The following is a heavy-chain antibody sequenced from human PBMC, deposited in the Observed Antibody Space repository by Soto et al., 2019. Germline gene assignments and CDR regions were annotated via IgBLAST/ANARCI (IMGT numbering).Heavy chain of an antibody. CDR1: GFTFSSYG. V-gene: IGHV3-30*18. J-gene: IGHJ4*02. CDR3: AKEKEDVVIATTLYYKHC. D-gene: IGHD1-26*01. CDR2: ISYDGSNK. Sequence: GGSLRLSCAVSGFTFSSYGMHWVRQAPGKGLEWVAVISYDGSNKYYADSVKSRFTISRDNSKNTLYLQMNSLRAEDTAVYYCAKEKEDVVIATTLYYKHCWVQGTKATVS.